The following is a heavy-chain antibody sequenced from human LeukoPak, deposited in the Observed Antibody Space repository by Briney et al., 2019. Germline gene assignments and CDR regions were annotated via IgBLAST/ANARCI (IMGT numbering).Heavy chain of an antibody. Sequence: KPSETLSLTCTVSGGSISSSSYYWGWIRQPPGKGLEWIGSIYYSGSTYYNPSLKSRVTLSVDTSKNQFSLKLSSVTAADTAVYYCARVEAVLLWFGELYHNWFDPWGQGTLVTVSS. D-gene: IGHD3-10*01. V-gene: IGHV4-39*07. CDR1: GGSISSSSYY. CDR3: ARVEAVLLWFGELYHNWFDP. J-gene: IGHJ5*02. CDR2: IYYSGST.